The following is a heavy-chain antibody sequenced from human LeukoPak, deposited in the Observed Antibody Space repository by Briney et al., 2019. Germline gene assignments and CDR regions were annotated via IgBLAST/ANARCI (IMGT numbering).Heavy chain of an antibody. J-gene: IGHJ4*02. CDR1: GYSISSGYY. V-gene: IGHV4-61*02. CDR2: IYTSGST. Sequence: SETLSLTCTVSGYSISSGYYWGWIRQPAGKGLEWIGRIYTSGSTNYNPSLKSRVTISVDTSKYQFSLKLSSVTAADTAVYYCARALDYDYVWGSPKGYFDYWGQGTLVTVSS. D-gene: IGHD3-16*01. CDR3: ARALDYDYVWGSPKGYFDY.